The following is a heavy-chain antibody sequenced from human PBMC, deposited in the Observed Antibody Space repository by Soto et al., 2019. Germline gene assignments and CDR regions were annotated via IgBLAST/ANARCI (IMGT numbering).Heavy chain of an antibody. D-gene: IGHD3-3*01. J-gene: IGHJ6*02. CDR1: GYTFTGYY. Sequence: ASVKVSCKASGYTFTGYYMHWVRQAPGQGLEWMGWINPNSGGTNYAQKFQGWVTMTRDTSISTAYMELSRLRSDDTAVYYCARSARLEWPGNYYYGMDVWGQGTTVNVS. CDR3: ARSARLEWPGNYYYGMDV. V-gene: IGHV1-2*04. CDR2: INPNSGGT.